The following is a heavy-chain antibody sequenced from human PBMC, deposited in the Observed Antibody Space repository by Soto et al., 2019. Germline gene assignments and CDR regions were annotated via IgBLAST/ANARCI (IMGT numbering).Heavy chain of an antibody. CDR3: ARWGCSGSNCNLNQRSFDL. Sequence: GGSLRVSCAASGFIFNEYGMHWVRQAPGKGLEWVAVIWYDGSNKYYADSVKGRFTFSRDNSKNTMSLQMNSLRAEDTAVYYCARWGCSGSNCNLNQRSFDLWGQGTLVTVSS. V-gene: IGHV3-33*03. D-gene: IGHD2-15*01. CDR2: IWYDGSNK. CDR1: GFIFNEYG. J-gene: IGHJ4*02.